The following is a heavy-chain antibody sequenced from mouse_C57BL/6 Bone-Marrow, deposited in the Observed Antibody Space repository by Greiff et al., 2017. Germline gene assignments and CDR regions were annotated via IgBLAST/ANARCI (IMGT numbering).Heavy chain of an antibody. CDR2: IYPGDGDT. J-gene: IGHJ2*01. CDR1: GYAFSSSW. V-gene: IGHV1-82*01. Sequence: VQLQQSGPELVKPGASVKISCKASGYAFSSSWMNWVKQRPGKGLEWIGRIYPGDGDTNYNGKFKGKATLTADKSSSTAYMQRSSLTSEDSTVYFCARELRLSYFDYWGKGTTLTVSS. D-gene: IGHD3-2*02. CDR3: ARELRLSYFDY.